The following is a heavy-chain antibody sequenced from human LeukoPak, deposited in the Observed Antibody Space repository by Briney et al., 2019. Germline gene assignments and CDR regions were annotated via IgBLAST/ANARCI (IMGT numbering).Heavy chain of an antibody. D-gene: IGHD3-9*01. Sequence: SETLSLTCTVSGVPISSHYWSWIRQPPGKGLEWIGYISYSGSTTYNPSLASRVTMSVDTSRNQFSLKVRSVTAADTAVYFCARDVVLRYFDRPCYMDVWGKGTTVTVSS. CDR2: ISYSGST. J-gene: IGHJ6*03. V-gene: IGHV4-59*11. CDR1: GVPISSHY. CDR3: ARDVVLRYFDRPCYMDV.